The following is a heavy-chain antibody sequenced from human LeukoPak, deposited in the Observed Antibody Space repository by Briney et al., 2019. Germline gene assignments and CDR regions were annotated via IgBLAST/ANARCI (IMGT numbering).Heavy chain of an antibody. CDR3: AREGEYYDSSGYFHFDY. Sequence: SETLSLTCTVSGGSISSCYWSWIRQPAGKGLEWIGRIYTSGSTNYNPSLKSRVTMSVDTSKNQFSLKLSSVTAADTAVYYCAREGEYYDSSGYFHFDYWGQGTLVTVSS. J-gene: IGHJ4*02. CDR2: IYTSGST. D-gene: IGHD3-22*01. V-gene: IGHV4-4*07. CDR1: GGSISSCY.